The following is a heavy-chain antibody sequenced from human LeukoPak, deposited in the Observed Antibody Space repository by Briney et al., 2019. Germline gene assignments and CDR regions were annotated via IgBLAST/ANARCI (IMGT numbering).Heavy chain of an antibody. Sequence: SETLSLTCAVYGGSSSGYYWSWIRQPPGKGLEWIGEINHSGSTNYNPSLKSRVTISVDTSKNQFSLQLSSMTAADTALYYCARGWQGYYDSSGYYLLDYWGQGTLVTVSS. J-gene: IGHJ4*02. CDR3: ARGWQGYYDSSGYYLLDY. CDR1: GGSSSGYY. CDR2: INHSGST. V-gene: IGHV4-34*01. D-gene: IGHD3-22*01.